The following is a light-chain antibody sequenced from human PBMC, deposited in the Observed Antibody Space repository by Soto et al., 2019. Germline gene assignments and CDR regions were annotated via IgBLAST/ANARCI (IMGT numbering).Light chain of an antibody. CDR1: QSISSW. CDR2: DAS. J-gene: IGKJ2*01. CDR3: QQYNSYPYT. Sequence: DIQMTQSPSTLSASVGDRVTITCRASQSISSWLAWCQQEPGKAPKLLIYDASSLESGVPSRFSGSGSGTEFTLTISSLQPDDFATYYCQQYNSYPYTFGQGTKLEIK. V-gene: IGKV1-5*01.